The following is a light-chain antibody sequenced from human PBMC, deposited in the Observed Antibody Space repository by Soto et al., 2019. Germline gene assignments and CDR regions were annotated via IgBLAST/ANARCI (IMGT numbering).Light chain of an antibody. Sequence: QSALTQPASVSGSPGQSITISCTGTSSDVGGYNYVSWYQQYPGKAPKLMIYDVSNRPSGVSIRFSGSKSGNTASLTISGLQAEDEADYYCSSYTGSSTDVFGTGTKVTVL. CDR1: SSDVGGYNY. J-gene: IGLJ1*01. CDR2: DVS. V-gene: IGLV2-14*03. CDR3: SSYTGSSTDV.